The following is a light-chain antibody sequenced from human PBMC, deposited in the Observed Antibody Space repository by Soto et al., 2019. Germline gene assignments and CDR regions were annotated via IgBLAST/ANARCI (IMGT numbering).Light chain of an antibody. J-gene: IGKJ1*01. V-gene: IGKV1-39*01. CDR1: QNINNY. Sequence: DIQMTQSPSSLSASVGDRVTITCRTSQNINNYLNWYQQKPGKAPKLLIYSASSLQSGVPSRFSGSGSGTEFTLTISSLQPEDFATYYCQQTYSTPQTFGQGTKV. CDR2: SAS. CDR3: QQTYSTPQT.